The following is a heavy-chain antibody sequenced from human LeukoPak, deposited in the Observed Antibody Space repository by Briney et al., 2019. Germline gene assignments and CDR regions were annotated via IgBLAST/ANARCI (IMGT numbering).Heavy chain of an antibody. CDR3: ARDFGYCSSTSCYRDYYYYMDV. CDR2: INPSGGST. D-gene: IGHD2-2*03. CDR1: GYTFTSYY. J-gene: IGHJ6*03. V-gene: IGHV1-46*03. Sequence: ASVKVSCKASGYTFTSYYMHWVRQALGQGLEWMGIINPSGGSTSYAQKFQGRVTMTRDTSTSTVYMELSSLRSEDTAVYYCARDFGYCSSTSCYRDYYYYMDVWGKGTTVTVSS.